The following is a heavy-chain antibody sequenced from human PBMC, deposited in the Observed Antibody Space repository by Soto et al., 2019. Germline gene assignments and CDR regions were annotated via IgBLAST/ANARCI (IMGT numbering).Heavy chain of an antibody. J-gene: IGHJ6*02. Sequence: QVQLVQSGAEVKKPGSSVKVSCKASGGTFSSYTINWVRQAPGQGLEWMGGIIPIFDTANYAQKFQGRVTITADESTSTSYMEVSSLRSEDTAVYYCARNGTLTGYSYGMDVWGPGTTVTVSS. CDR3: ARNGTLTGYSYGMDV. CDR2: IIPIFDTA. V-gene: IGHV1-69*01. CDR1: GGTFSSYT. D-gene: IGHD1-1*01.